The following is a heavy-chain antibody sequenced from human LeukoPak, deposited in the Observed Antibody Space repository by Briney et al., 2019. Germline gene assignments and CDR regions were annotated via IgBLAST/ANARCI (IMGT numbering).Heavy chain of an antibody. CDR1: GGSLSGYW. CDR2: INHGGST. D-gene: IGHD2/OR15-2a*01. V-gene: IGHV4-34*01. CDR3: ARAFRARYFDL. J-gene: IGHJ2*01. Sequence: ETLSLTCAVYGGSLSGYWWSWIRQAPGKGLEWIGEINHGGSTNYNPSLKSRVTISVDTSKNQFSLNLNSVTAADTAVYYCARAFRARYFDLWGRGTLVTVSS.